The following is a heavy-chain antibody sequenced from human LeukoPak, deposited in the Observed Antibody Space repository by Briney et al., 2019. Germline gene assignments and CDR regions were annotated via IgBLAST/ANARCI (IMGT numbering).Heavy chain of an antibody. J-gene: IGHJ4*02. CDR3: ARAQNCGGDCSNPVGDY. D-gene: IGHD2-21*02. CDR2: ISSSSSYI. V-gene: IGHV3-21*01. Sequence: PGGSLRLSCAASGFTFSSYSMNWVRQAPGKGLEWFSSISSSSSYIYYADSVKGRFTISRDNAKNSLYLQMNSLRAEDTAVYYCARAQNCGGDCSNPVGDYWGQGTLVTVSS. CDR1: GFTFSSYS.